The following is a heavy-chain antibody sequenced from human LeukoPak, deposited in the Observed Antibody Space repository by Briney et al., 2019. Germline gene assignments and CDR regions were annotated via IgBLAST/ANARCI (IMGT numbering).Heavy chain of an antibody. D-gene: IGHD5-12*01. CDR1: GFTFSSYA. Sequence: GGSLRLSCAASGFTFSSYAMSWVRQAPGKGLEWVSAISGSGGSTYYADSVKGRFTISRDNSKNTLYLQMNSLRAEDTAVYYCAKEFIVATNSARYFDYWGQGTLVTVSS. CDR2: ISGSGGST. J-gene: IGHJ4*02. V-gene: IGHV3-23*01. CDR3: AKEFIVATNSARYFDY.